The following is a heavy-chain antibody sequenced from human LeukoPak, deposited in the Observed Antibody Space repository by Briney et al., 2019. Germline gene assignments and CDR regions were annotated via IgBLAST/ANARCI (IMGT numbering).Heavy chain of an antibody. CDR2: INPSDRST. Sequence: PMASVTVSCTASGYPFTSYYIHWVRQAPGQGLEWMGIINPSDRSTSYAQKFKGRVTMTRDTSTSTLYMELSSLRSEDTAVYYCARVVRYCSGGSCYQNWFDPWGNGTLVTVSS. CDR3: ARVVRYCSGGSCYQNWFDP. D-gene: IGHD2-15*01. V-gene: IGHV1-46*01. CDR1: GYPFTSYY. J-gene: IGHJ5*02.